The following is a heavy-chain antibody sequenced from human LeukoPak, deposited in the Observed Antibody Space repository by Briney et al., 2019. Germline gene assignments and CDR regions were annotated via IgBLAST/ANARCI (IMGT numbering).Heavy chain of an antibody. CDR1: GYTFTGYY. V-gene: IGHV1-2*06. D-gene: IGHD4-17*01. J-gene: IGHJ5*02. CDR3: ARGPVTTSEDWFDP. Sequence: ASVKVSCKASGYTFTGYYMHWVRQAPGQGLEWMGRINPNSGGTNYAQKFQGRVTMTRDTSISTAYMELSSLRSEDTAVYYCARGPVTTSEDWFDPWGQGTLVTVSS. CDR2: INPNSGGT.